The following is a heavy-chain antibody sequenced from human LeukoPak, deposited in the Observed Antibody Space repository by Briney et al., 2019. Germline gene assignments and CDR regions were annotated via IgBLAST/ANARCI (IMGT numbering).Heavy chain of an antibody. CDR1: GFTVSSNY. Sequence: PGGSLRLSCAASGFTVSSNYMSWVRQAPGEGLEWVSVIYACGNTYYADSVKGRFTMSRDNSKNTLYLQMNSLRAEDTAVYYCVRDLHDRGGDALDIWGQGTMVAVSS. D-gene: IGHD3-10*02. CDR2: IYACGNT. V-gene: IGHV3-66*03. CDR3: VRDLHDRGGDALDI. J-gene: IGHJ3*02.